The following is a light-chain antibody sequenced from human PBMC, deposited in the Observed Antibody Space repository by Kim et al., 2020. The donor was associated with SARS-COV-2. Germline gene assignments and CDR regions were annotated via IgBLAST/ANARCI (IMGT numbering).Light chain of an antibody. J-gene: IGKJ2*01. Sequence: SASIGDRVTITCQASQDIRQYLNWFQQKPREAPKLLIYDAVSLDTGVPSRFNGSGSGTDFSFTISSLQPEDIAAYYCQQYDTFPYTFGQGTKLEI. CDR1: QDIRQY. CDR3: QQYDTFPYT. V-gene: IGKV1-33*01. CDR2: DAV.